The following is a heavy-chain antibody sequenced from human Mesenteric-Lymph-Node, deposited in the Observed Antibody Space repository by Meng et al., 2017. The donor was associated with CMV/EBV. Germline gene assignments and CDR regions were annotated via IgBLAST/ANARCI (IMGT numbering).Heavy chain of an antibody. V-gene: IGHV4-39*07. D-gene: IGHD3-10*01. J-gene: IGHJ6*02. CDR1: GGPISSSSFY. CDR3: ARAKTGLRGVLYLDV. CDR2: LFYTGST. Sequence: SETLSLTCTVSGGPISSSSFYWGWIRQPPGKGLERIGSLFYTGSTYYNPSFKSRVAISGDRSVNQFSLNLNSMTAADTAVYYCARAKTGLRGVLYLDVWGQGTTVTVSS.